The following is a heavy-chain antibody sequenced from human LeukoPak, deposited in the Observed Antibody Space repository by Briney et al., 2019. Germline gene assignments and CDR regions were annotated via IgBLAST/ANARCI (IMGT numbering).Heavy chain of an antibody. Sequence: GESLRLSCATSGFSFNRRGMNWVRHPPGKGLEWVSYISPRSETIYYAESVKGRFTVSKDDSKDSLYLQMHTLRAEDTAVYYCARIDGPTVFTYYMDLWGKGTTVTVAS. CDR3: ARIDGPTVFTYYMDL. CDR1: GFSFNRRG. CDR2: ISPRSETI. D-gene: IGHD3-16*01. J-gene: IGHJ6*03. V-gene: IGHV3-48*04.